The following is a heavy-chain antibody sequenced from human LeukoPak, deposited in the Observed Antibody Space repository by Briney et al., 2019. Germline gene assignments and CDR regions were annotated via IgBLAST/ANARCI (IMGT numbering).Heavy chain of an antibody. Sequence: ASVKVSCKASGYTFTSYDINWGRQATGQGLEWMGWMDPNSANTGYAQKFRGRVTMTRNTSISTAYMELSSLRSEDTAVYYCARAISSWYTGDRYYFDYWGQGTLVTVSS. J-gene: IGHJ4*02. CDR1: GYTFTSYD. D-gene: IGHD6-13*01. V-gene: IGHV1-8*01. CDR3: ARAISSWYTGDRYYFDY. CDR2: MDPNSANT.